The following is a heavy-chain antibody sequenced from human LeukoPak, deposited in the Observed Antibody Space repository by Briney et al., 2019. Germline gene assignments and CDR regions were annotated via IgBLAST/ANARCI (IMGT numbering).Heavy chain of an antibody. J-gene: IGHJ4*02. CDR2: LKESGIEK. CDR3: ARWRGAQSEFDY. CDR1: GFMFSRYS. V-gene: IGHV3-7*01. Sequence: GGSLRLSCVGSGFMFSRYSMGWVRQAPGKGLEFVAHLKESGIEKEYVDSVKGRFTISRDNAENLLYLQMNSLRAEDTALYFCARWRGAQSEFDYWGQGTQVTVSS. D-gene: IGHD3-3*01.